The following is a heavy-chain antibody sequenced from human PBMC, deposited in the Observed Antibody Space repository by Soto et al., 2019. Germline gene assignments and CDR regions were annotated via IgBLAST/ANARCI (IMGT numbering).Heavy chain of an antibody. D-gene: IGHD2-2*01. V-gene: IGHV1-46*01. J-gene: IGHJ4*02. Sequence: QVQLAQSGTEVKKPGASVKVSCKTSGYIFTSYYIHWLRQAPGQGLELMGIINPSGGTTTYAQKFQGRVTMTRDTSTSTVYMELSSLRSEDTAVYYCARVPATAPDAYWGLGTLVTVSS. CDR2: INPSGGTT. CDR1: GYIFTSYY. CDR3: ARVPATAPDAY.